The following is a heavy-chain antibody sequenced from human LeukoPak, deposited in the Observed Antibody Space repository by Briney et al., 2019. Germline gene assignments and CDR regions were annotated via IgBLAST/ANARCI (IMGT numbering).Heavy chain of an antibody. Sequence: ASVEVSCKASGYTFTSYGISWVRQAPGQGLEWMGWISPSNGNTNYAQKLQGRVTMTTDTSTSTACMELRSLRSDDTAVYYCARVGAYNAFDIWGQGTMVTVSS. V-gene: IGHV1-18*01. J-gene: IGHJ3*02. CDR2: ISPSNGNT. CDR3: ARVGAYNAFDI. D-gene: IGHD1-26*01. CDR1: GYTFTSYG.